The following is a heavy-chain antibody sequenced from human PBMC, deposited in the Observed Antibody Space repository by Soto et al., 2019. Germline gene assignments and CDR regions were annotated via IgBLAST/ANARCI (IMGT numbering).Heavy chain of an antibody. CDR1: GGTFSSYT. Sequence: QVQLVQSGAEVKKPGSSVKVSCKASGGTFSSYTISWVRQAPGQGLEWMGRIIPILGIANYAQKFQGRVTSTADKCTNTAYMELRSRRSEDTAVYSCARDQEEGGYYKRGNWFDPWGQGTLVTVSS. J-gene: IGHJ5*02. V-gene: IGHV1-69*08. CDR2: IIPILGIA. D-gene: IGHD3-22*01. CDR3: ARDQEEGGYYKRGNWFDP.